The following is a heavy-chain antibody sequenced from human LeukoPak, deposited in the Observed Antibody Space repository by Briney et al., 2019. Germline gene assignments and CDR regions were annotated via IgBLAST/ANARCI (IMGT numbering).Heavy chain of an antibody. D-gene: IGHD3-10*01. CDR3: ARPHIKYYYGSGERNWFDP. Sequence: SDTLSLTCAVYGGSFSGYYWSWIRQPPGKGLEWIGEINHSGSTNYNPSLKSRVTISVDTSKNQFSLKLSSVTAADTAVYYCARPHIKYYYGSGERNWFDPWGQGTLVTVSS. V-gene: IGHV4-34*01. J-gene: IGHJ5*02. CDR1: GGSFSGYY. CDR2: INHSGST.